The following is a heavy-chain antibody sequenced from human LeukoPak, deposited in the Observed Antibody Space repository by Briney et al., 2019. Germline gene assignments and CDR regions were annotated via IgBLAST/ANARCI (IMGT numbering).Heavy chain of an antibody. CDR3: AKHGLPLVVISAPLDY. CDR1: GFTFSDNY. D-gene: IGHD2-15*01. CDR2: ISGNGGVI. J-gene: IGHJ4*02. Sequence: GGSLRLSCAASGFTFSDNYMTWVRQAPGKGLEWLSYISGNGGVIQYADSVKGRFTISRDNAKNLLYLQMDSLRVEDTAVYYCAKHGLPLVVISAPLDYWGQGTLVTVAS. V-gene: IGHV3-11*04.